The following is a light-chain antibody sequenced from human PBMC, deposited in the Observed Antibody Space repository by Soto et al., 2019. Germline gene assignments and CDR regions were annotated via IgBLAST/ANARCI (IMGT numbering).Light chain of an antibody. CDR1: QTISSW. V-gene: IGKV1-5*03. CDR2: KAS. J-gene: IGKJ1*01. Sequence: DIQMTQSPSTLSGSVGDRVTITCRASQTISSWLAWYQQKPGKAPKLLIYKASTLKSGVPSRFSGSGSGTEFPLTMSRLQPDDFATYCCQHYNSYSEAFGQGIKVELK. CDR3: QHYNSYSEA.